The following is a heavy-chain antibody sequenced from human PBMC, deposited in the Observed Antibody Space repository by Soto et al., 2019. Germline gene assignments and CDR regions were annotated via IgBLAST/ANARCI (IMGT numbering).Heavy chain of an antibody. D-gene: IGHD2-15*01. J-gene: IGHJ5*02. Sequence: ASVKGSCKASGYTFTSYAMHWVRQAPGQRLEWMGWINAGNGNTKYSQKFQGRVTITRDTSASTAYMELSSLRSEDTAVYYCARAIVVVVADNWFDPWGQGTLVTVSS. CDR2: INAGNGNT. CDR3: ARAIVVVVADNWFDP. V-gene: IGHV1-3*01. CDR1: GYTFTSYA.